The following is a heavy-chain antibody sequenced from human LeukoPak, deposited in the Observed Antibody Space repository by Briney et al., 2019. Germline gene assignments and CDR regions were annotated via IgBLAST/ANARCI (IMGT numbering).Heavy chain of an antibody. Sequence: PGGSLRLSCAASGFTFSSYWMSWVRQAPGKGLEWVANIKQDGSEKYYVDSVKGRFTISRDNAKNSLYLQMNSLRAEDTAVYYCAEVIRASISVIVVVKASFDYWGQGSLVTVSS. D-gene: IGHD3-22*01. CDR1: GFTFSSYW. CDR2: IKQDGSEK. V-gene: IGHV3-7*03. CDR3: AEVIRASISVIVVVKASFDY. J-gene: IGHJ4*02.